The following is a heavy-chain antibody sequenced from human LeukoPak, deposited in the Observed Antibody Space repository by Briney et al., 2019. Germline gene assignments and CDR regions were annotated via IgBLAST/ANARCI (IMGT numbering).Heavy chain of an antibody. J-gene: IGHJ4*02. CDR1: GFTFSSYG. D-gene: IGHD6-25*01. CDR3: AGQRAAAVFGVDG. V-gene: IGHV3-33*01. CDR2: IWYDGSNK. Sequence: PGRSLRLSCAASGFTFSSYGMHWVRQAPGKGLEWVAVIWYDGSNKYYADSVKGRFTISRDNSKNTLYLQMNSLRAEDTAVYYCAGQRAAAVFGVDGWGQGSLVTVSS.